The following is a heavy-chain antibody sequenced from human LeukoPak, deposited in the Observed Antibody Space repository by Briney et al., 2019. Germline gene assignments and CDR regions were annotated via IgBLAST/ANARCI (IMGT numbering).Heavy chain of an antibody. CDR2: ITWGITII. CDR1: GFTFNSYT. J-gene: IGHJ4*02. V-gene: IGHV3-48*01. CDR3: ARDKDESALDY. Sequence: GGSLRLSCAASGFTFNSYTMNWVRQAPGKGLEWVAYITWGITIIYYADSVKGRFTISRDNAKNSLYLQMNSLRAEDTAVYYCARDKDESALDYWGQGTLVTVSS.